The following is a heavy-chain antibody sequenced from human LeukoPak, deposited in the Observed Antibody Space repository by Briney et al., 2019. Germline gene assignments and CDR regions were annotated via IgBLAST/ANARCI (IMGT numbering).Heavy chain of an antibody. CDR2: IYPGDSDT. CDR3: ARHSSGTTRLWFDP. J-gene: IGHJ5*02. CDR1: GYSFTSYW. D-gene: IGHD1-1*01. V-gene: IGHV5-51*01. Sequence: GEYLKISCKGSGYSFTSYWIGWVRQMPGKGLEWMGSIYPGDSDTRYSPSFQCQVTISADKSISTAYLQWSSLKASDTAMYYCARHSSGTTRLWFDPWGQGTLVTVSS.